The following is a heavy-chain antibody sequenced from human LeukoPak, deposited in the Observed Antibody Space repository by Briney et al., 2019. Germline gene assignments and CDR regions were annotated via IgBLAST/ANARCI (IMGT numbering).Heavy chain of an antibody. CDR1: GFTVNSNY. CDR2: IYSGGST. Sequence: GGSLRLSCAASGFTVNSNYMSWVRQAPGKGLEWVSVIYSGGSTYYADSVKGRFTISRDNSKNTLYLQMNSLRAEDTAVYYCAGWLAVADAFDIWGQGTMVTVSS. J-gene: IGHJ3*02. CDR3: AGWLAVADAFDI. D-gene: IGHD2-21*01. V-gene: IGHV3-53*01.